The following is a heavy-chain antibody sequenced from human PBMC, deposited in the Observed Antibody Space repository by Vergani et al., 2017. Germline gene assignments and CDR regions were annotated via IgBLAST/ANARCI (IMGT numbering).Heavy chain of an antibody. J-gene: IGHJ4*02. CDR1: GFTFSNAW. V-gene: IGHV3-15*01. CDR2: IKSKPDGGTT. D-gene: IGHD5-18*01. Sequence: VQLVESGGGLVKPGGSLRLSCAASGFTFSNAWMSWVRQAPGKGLEWVGRIKSKPDGGTTDYAAPVKGRFTISRDDSKNTLYLQMNSLKTEYTAVYYCTTAIDRSYGVDWGQGTLVTVSS. CDR3: TTAIDRSYGVD.